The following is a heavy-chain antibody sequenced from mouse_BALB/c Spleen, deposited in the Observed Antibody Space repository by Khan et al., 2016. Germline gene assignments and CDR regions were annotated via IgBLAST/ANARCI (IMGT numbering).Heavy chain of an antibody. V-gene: IGHV1S81*02. Sequence: QVQLKESGAELVKPGASVKLSCKASGYTFTSYYMYWVKQRPGQGLEWIGEINPSNGDTKFNEKFKSKATLTVDESSNTAYMQLSSLTSEDSAVYYCTRSAYGPFVYWGQGTLVTVSA. CDR2: INPSNGDT. CDR3: TRSAYGPFVY. J-gene: IGHJ3*01. CDR1: GYTFTSYY. D-gene: IGHD1-1*02.